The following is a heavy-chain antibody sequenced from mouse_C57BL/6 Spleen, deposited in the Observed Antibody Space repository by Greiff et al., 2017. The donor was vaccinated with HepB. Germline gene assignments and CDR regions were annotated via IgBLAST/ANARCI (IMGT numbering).Heavy chain of an antibody. D-gene: IGHD2-2*01. V-gene: IGHV1-54*01. CDR1: GYAFTNYL. J-gene: IGHJ3*01. CDR3: ARDGGYDAFAY. CDR2: INPGSGGT. Sequence: QVHVKQSGAELVRPGTSVKVSCKASGYAFTNYLIEWVKQRPGQGLEWIGVINPGSGGTNYNEKFKGKATLTADKSSSTAYMQLSSLTSEDSAVYLCARDGGYDAFAYWGQGTLVTVSA.